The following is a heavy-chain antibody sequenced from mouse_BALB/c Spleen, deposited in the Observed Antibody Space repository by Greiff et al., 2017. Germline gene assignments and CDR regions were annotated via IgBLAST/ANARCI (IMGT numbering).Heavy chain of an antibody. CDR1: GFTFSDYY. D-gene: IGHD3-1*01. V-gene: IGHV5-4*02. Sequence: EVKVVESGGGLVKPGGSLKLSCAASGFTFSDYYMYWVRQTPEKRLEWVATISDGGSYTYYPDSVKGRFTISRDNAKNNLYLQMSSLKSEDTAMYYCATARATSYWGQGTLVTVSA. CDR2: ISDGGSYT. J-gene: IGHJ3*01. CDR3: ATARATSY.